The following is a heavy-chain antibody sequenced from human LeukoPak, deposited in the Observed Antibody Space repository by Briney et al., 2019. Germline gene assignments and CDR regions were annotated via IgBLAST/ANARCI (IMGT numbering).Heavy chain of an antibody. CDR2: ISGSGGST. Sequence: GGSLRLSCAASGFTFSSYAMSWVRQAPGKGLEWVSAISGSGGSTYYADSVKGRFTISRDNSKNTLYLQMNSLRAEDTVVYYCAKSSYYDSSGYYREYYFDYWGPGTLVTVSS. CDR3: AKSSYYDSSGYYREYYFDY. J-gene: IGHJ4*02. CDR1: GFTFSSYA. D-gene: IGHD3-22*01. V-gene: IGHV3-23*01.